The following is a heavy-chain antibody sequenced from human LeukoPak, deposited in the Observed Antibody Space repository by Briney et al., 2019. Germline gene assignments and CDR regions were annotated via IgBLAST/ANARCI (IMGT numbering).Heavy chain of an antibody. CDR1: GDSISTYY. CDR3: ARVPGRWLHSYFDY. CDR2: IYYSGST. J-gene: IGHJ4*02. D-gene: IGHD5-24*01. V-gene: IGHV4-59*01. Sequence: PSETLSLTCTVSGDSISTYYWSWIRQPPGKGLEWIGYIYYSGSTTYNPSLKSRVTISVDTSKNQFSLKLSSVTAADTAVYYCARVPGRWLHSYFDYWGQGTLVTVSS.